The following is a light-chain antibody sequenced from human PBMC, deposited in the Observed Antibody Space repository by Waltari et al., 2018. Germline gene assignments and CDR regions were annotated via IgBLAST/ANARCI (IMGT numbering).Light chain of an antibody. CDR3: QQYNNWDT. CDR2: KAS. CDR1: QSISSW. J-gene: IGKJ2*01. V-gene: IGKV1-5*03. Sequence: DIQMTQSPSTLSASVGDRVTITCRASQSISSWLAWYQQKPGKAPKLLIYKASSLKSGVPSRFSGSGSGTEFILTISSLQPDDFATYYCQQYNNWDTFGQGNKLEIK.